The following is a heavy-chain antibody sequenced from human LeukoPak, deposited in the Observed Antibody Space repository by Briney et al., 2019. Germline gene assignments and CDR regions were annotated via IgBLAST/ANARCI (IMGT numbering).Heavy chain of an antibody. J-gene: IGHJ4*02. V-gene: IGHV4-59*01. CDR3: ARGYYDSSEFTAVDY. CDR2: IYYSGST. D-gene: IGHD3-22*01. CDR1: GGSISSYY. Sequence: SETLSLTCTVPGGSISSYYWSWVRQPPGKGLEWIGYIYYSGSTNYNPSLKSRVTISVDTSKNQFSLKLSSVTAAGTAVYYCARGYYDSSEFTAVDYWGQGTLVTVSS.